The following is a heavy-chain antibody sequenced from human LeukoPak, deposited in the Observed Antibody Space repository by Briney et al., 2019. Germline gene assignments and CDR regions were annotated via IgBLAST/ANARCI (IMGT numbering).Heavy chain of an antibody. CDR1: GGSISSGDYY. Sequence: PSETLSLTCTGSGGSISSGDYYWSWIRQPPGKGLEWIGYIYYSGSTYYNPSLKSRVTISVNTSKNHFSLKLSSVTAADTAVYYCARSSLYRSSWYFDFWGQGTLVTVSS. D-gene: IGHD6-13*01. CDR3: ARSSLYRSSWYFDF. V-gene: IGHV4-30-4*08. CDR2: IYYSGST. J-gene: IGHJ4*02.